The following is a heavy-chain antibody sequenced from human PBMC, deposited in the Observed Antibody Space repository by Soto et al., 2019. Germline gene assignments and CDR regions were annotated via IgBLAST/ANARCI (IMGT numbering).Heavy chain of an antibody. CDR2: IIPLLDIA. CDR1: GVTFSNDI. J-gene: IGHJ4*02. CDR3: ARDSPIGSTFSGYDAIDY. V-gene: IGHV1-69*04. D-gene: IGHD5-12*01. Sequence: SVKVSCKTSGVTFSNDIITWVRQAPGQGLEWMGRIIPLLDIANYAQKFQGRVTITADKSTSTAYMELNSLRSEDTAVYYCARDSPIGSTFSGYDAIDYWGQGTLVTVSS.